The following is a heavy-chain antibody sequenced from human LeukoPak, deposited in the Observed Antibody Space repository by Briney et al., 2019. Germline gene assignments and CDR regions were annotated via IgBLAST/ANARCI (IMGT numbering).Heavy chain of an antibody. J-gene: IGHJ3*02. V-gene: IGHV4-39*01. CDR1: SFSSCW. D-gene: IGHD2-15*01. CDR2: IYYSGTT. Sequence: SFSSCWMSWIRQPPGKELEWIGSIYYSGTTYYNPSLKSRVTISVDTSKNQYSLNLSSVTAADTAVYYCARRRLVARRSDAFDIWGQGTKVTVSS. CDR3: ARRRLVARRSDAFDI.